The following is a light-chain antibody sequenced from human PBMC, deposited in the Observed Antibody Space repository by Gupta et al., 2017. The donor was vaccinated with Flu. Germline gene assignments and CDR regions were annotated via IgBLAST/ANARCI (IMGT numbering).Light chain of an antibody. Sequence: QSGLTQPPSVSGAPGQRLTISCTGSSSNLGAGYDVHWYQHFPGKAPKLLLYGNNHRPSGVPDRFSGSKSGTSASLAITGLQADDEADYFCQSYDSSLSGSVCGGGTKLTVL. CDR2: GNN. CDR1: SSNLGAGYD. CDR3: QSYDSSLSGSV. V-gene: IGLV1-40*01. J-gene: IGLJ3*02.